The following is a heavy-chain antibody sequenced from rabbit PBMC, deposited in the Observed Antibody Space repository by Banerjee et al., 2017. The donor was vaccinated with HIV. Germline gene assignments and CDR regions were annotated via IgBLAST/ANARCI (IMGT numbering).Heavy chain of an antibody. V-gene: IGHV1S45*01. CDR3: ARDGAGSAGYGWTDLVL. D-gene: IGHD4-2*01. J-gene: IGHJ4*01. Sequence: QEQLEESGGDLVQPEGSLTLTCTASRFSFSSAYDMCWVRQAPGKGLEWIGYIYTGNAGTVYASWAKGRFTISKTSSTTVTLQMTSLTAADTATYFCARDGAGSAGYGWTDLVLWGPGTLVTVS. CDR1: RFSFSSAYD. CDR2: IYTGNAGT.